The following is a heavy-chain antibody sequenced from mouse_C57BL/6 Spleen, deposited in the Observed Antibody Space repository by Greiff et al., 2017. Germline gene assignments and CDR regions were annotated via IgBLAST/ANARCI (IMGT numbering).Heavy chain of an antibody. J-gene: IGHJ2*01. CDR2: FYPGSGSI. D-gene: IGHD1-1*01. V-gene: IGHV1-62-2*01. CDR3: ARHEKGITTVVDYFDY. Sequence: VQLVESGAELVKPGASVKLSCKASGYTFTEYTIHWVKQRSGQGLEWIGWFYPGSGSIKYNEKFKDKATLTADKSSSTVYMELSRLTSEDSAVXFCARHEKGITTVVDYFDYWGQGTTLTVSS. CDR1: GYTFTEYT.